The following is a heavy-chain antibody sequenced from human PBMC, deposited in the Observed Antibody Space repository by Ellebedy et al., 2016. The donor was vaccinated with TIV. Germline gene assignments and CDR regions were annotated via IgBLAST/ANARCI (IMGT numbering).Heavy chain of an antibody. CDR1: GGSFSGYY. Sequence: MPSETLSLTCAVYGGSFSGYYWSWIRQPPGKGLEWIGEINHSGSTNYNPSLKSRVTVSVDTSKNQFSLKLSSVTAADTAVYYCARGIVGADYWGQGTLVTVSS. J-gene: IGHJ4*02. CDR3: ARGIVGADY. CDR2: INHSGST. D-gene: IGHD1-26*01. V-gene: IGHV4-34*01.